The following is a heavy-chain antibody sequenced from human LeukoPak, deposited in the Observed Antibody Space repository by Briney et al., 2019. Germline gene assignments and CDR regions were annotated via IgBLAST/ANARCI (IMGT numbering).Heavy chain of an antibody. CDR1: GGSLSSYY. CDR2: IYTSGST. D-gene: IGHD6-19*01. J-gene: IGHJ4*02. CDR3: ARGPLAVDGTRYYFDY. Sequence: PSETLSLTCTVSGGSLSSYYWSWIRQPAGKGLEWIGRIYTSGSTNYNPSLKSRVTMSVDTSKNQFSLKLSSVTAADTAVYYCARGPLAVDGTRYYFDYWGQGTLVTVSS. V-gene: IGHV4-4*07.